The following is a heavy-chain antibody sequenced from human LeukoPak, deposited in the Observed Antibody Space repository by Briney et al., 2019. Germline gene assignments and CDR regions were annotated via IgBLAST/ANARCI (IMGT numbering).Heavy chain of an antibody. CDR2: INSDGSST. J-gene: IGHJ3*02. CDR1: GFTFSSYW. V-gene: IGHV3-74*01. CDR3: AREVVPAAIGGDAFDI. D-gene: IGHD2-2*02. Sequence: LGGSLRLSCAASGFTFSSYWMHWVRHAPGKGLVWVSRINSDGSSTSYADSVKGRFTISRDNAKNTLYLQMNSLRAEDTAVYYCAREVVPAAIGGDAFDIWGQGTMVTVSS.